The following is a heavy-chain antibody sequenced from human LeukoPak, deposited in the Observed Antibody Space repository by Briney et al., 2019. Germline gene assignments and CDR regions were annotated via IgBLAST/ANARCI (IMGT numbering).Heavy chain of an antibody. CDR3: ARASGGGYTYGPGYY. Sequence: ASVKVSCKASGYTFTSYGISWVRQAPGQGLEWMGWISAYNGNTNYAQKLQGRVTMTTDTSTSTAYMELRSLRSDDTAVYYCARASGGGYTYGPGYYWGQGTLVTVSS. CDR1: GYTFTSYG. V-gene: IGHV1-18*01. CDR2: ISAYNGNT. J-gene: IGHJ4*02. D-gene: IGHD5-18*01.